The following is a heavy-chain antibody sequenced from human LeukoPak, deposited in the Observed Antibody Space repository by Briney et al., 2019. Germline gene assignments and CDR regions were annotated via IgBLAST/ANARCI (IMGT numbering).Heavy chain of an antibody. V-gene: IGHV3-21*01. CDR3: ARGPTDYYYDSSGPLKD. CDR2: ISSSSSYI. Sequence: GGSLRLSCAASGFTFSSYSMNWVRQAPGKGLEWVSSISSSSSYIYYADSVKGRFTISRDNAKNSLYLQMNSLRAEDTAVYYCARGPTDYYYDSSGPLKDWGQGTLVTVSS. J-gene: IGHJ4*02. CDR1: GFTFSSYS. D-gene: IGHD3-22*01.